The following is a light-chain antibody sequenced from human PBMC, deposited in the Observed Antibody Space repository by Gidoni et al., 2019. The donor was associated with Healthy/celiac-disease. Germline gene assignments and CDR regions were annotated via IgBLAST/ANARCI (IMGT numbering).Light chain of an antibody. CDR3: QQYGSSPWM. J-gene: IGKJ1*01. Sequence: RASQSVSSSYLAWYQQKPGQAPRLLIYGASSRATGIPDRFSGSGSGTDFTLTISRLEPEDFAVYYCQQYGSSPWMFGQGTKVEIK. CDR1: QSVSSSY. CDR2: GAS. V-gene: IGKV3-20*01.